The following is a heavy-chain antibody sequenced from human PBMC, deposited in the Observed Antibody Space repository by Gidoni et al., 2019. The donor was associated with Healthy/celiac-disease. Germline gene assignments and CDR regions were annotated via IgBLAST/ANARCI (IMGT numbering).Heavy chain of an antibody. CDR2: IYYSGST. J-gene: IGHJ2*01. Sequence: QVQLQESGPGLVKPSETLSLTCTVSGGSISSYYWCWIRQPPGKGLEWIGYIYYSGSTNYNPSLKSRVTISVDTSKNQFSLKLSSVTAADTAVYYCARDLGVAGPPYWYFDLWGRGTLVTVSS. V-gene: IGHV4-59*01. CDR3: ARDLGVAGPPYWYFDL. D-gene: IGHD6-19*01. CDR1: GGSISSYY.